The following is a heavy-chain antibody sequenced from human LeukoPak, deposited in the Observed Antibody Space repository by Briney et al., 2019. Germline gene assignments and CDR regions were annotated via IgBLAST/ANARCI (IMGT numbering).Heavy chain of an antibody. V-gene: IGHV3-7*01. CDR3: VKDLGHSRHYFEY. CDR1: GFTFNSFF. D-gene: IGHD7-27*01. Sequence: GGSLRLSCAASGFTFNSFFLKWVRLTPGRELEGVPCISQDGSETFYMDSVRGRFTISRDNTKNSLYLQMNSLRAEDTAVYFCVKDLGHSRHYFEYWGQGALVTVSS. J-gene: IGHJ4*02. CDR2: ISQDGSET.